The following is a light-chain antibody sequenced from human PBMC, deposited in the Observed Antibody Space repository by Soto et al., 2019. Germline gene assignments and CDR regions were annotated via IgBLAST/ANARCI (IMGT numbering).Light chain of an antibody. CDR2: GVS. CDR1: QTGSNSY. V-gene: IGKV3-20*01. J-gene: IGKJ1*01. Sequence: IVLTQSPGTLSLSPGERATLSCRASQTGSNSYLAWYQQKSGQAPRLLIYGVSTRATGIPDRFSGSGSGTEFALTISRLEPEDFAAYICQHYGYPQWTFGPGTKVEIK. CDR3: QHYGYPQWT.